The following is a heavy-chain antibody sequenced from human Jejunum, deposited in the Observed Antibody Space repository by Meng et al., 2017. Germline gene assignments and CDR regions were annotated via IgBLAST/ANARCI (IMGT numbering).Heavy chain of an antibody. CDR1: GGSVSTINYY. J-gene: IGHJ4*02. CDR3: ARSHGGY. CDR2: MSSSGST. V-gene: IGHV4-61*01. Sequence: QVQLQESGPGLVRPTETLSLTCTVSGGSVSTINYYWSWFRQPPGKGLEWIGYMSSSGSTNYNSSLKRRVTISIDRSKNQFSLKLTSVTAADTAVYYCARSHGGYWGQGILVTVSS. D-gene: IGHD3-16*01.